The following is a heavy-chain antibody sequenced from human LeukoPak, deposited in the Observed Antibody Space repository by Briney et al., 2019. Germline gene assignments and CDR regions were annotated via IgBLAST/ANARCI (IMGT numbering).Heavy chain of an antibody. CDR1: GFTFSSYG. D-gene: IGHD6-19*01. V-gene: IGHV3-33*01. CDR3: ASAHRPQYSSGWYGAGLFGYSYYGMDV. Sequence: GGSLRLSCAASGFTFSSYGMHWVRQAPGKGLEWVAVIWYDGSNKYYADSVKGRFTISRDNSKNTLYLQMNSLRAEDTAVYYCASAHRPQYSSGWYGAGLFGYSYYGMDVWGQGTTVTVSS. CDR2: IWYDGSNK. J-gene: IGHJ6*02.